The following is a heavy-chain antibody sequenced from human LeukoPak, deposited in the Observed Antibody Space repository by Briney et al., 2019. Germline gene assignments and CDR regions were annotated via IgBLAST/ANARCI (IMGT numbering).Heavy chain of an antibody. J-gene: IGHJ6*03. Sequence: RGSLRLSCAASGFTFSSYWMSWVRQAPRKGLEWVANIKQDGSEKYYVDSVKGRFTISRDNAKNSLYLQMNSLRAEDTAVYYCARRDSSSWYNYYYYYYMDVWGKGTTVTVSS. V-gene: IGHV3-7*01. CDR1: GFTFSSYW. CDR3: ARRDSSSWYNYYYYYYMDV. CDR2: IKQDGSEK. D-gene: IGHD6-13*01.